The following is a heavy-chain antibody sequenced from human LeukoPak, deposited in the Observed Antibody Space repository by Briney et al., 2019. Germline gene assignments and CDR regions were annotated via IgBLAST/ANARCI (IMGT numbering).Heavy chain of an antibody. CDR2: ISGSGDNT. CDR3: AREGGIAAPLDY. J-gene: IGHJ4*02. Sequence: GGSLRLSCAASGFTFSSYAMSWVRQAPGKGLEWVSGISGSGDNTYYADSVKGRFTISRDNSKNTLYLQMNSLRAEDTAVYYCAREGGIAAPLDYWGQGTLVTVSS. D-gene: IGHD6-6*01. V-gene: IGHV3-23*01. CDR1: GFTFSSYA.